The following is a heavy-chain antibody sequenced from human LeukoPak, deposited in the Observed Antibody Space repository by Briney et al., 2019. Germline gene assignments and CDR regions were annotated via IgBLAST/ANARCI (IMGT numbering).Heavy chain of an antibody. J-gene: IGHJ4*02. CDR1: GFTFSSYG. D-gene: IGHD1-1*01. V-gene: IGHV3-30*18. CDR3: AKVSRATGTSWEFDY. Sequence: GGSLRLSCAASGFTFSSYGMHWVRQAPGKGLEWVAVISYDGSNKYYVDSVKGRFTISRDNSKNTLYLQMNSPRAEDTAVYYCAKVSRATGTSWEFDYWGQGTLVTVSS. CDR2: ISYDGSNK.